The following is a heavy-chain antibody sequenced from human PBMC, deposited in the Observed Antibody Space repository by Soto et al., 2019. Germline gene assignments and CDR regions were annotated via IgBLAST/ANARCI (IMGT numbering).Heavy chain of an antibody. J-gene: IGHJ4*02. CDR3: ARDAVGYLPPTH. D-gene: IGHD5-18*01. CDR2: TIPLFGTP. CDR1: GGTFSSYA. V-gene: IGHV1-69*06. Sequence: LVKVSCKASGGTFSSYAITWVRQAPGQGLEWMGGTIPLFGTPNYAQKFQGRVTITADKSTNTVYMELSSLRSDDTAVYYCARDAVGYLPPTHWGQATLVTVSS.